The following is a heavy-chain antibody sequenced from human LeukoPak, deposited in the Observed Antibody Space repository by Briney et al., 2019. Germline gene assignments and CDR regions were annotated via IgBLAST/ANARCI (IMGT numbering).Heavy chain of an antibody. CDR2: ISYDGSNK. J-gene: IGHJ4*02. CDR3: ARWYCSSTSCYYDY. CDR1: GFTFSSYA. D-gene: IGHD2-2*01. V-gene: IGHV3-30*14. Sequence: GGSLRLSCAASGFTFSSYAMHWVRQAPGKGLEWVAVISYDGSNKYYADSVKGRFTISRDNSKNTLYPQMNSLRAEDTAVYYCARWYCSSTSCYYDYWGQGTLVTVSS.